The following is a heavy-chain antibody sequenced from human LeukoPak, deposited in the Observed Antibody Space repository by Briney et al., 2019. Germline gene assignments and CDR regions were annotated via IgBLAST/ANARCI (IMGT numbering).Heavy chain of an antibody. D-gene: IGHD2-15*01. CDR3: ARDFCSGGSCYSGGPDY. V-gene: IGHV3-21*01. CDR2: ISSSSSYI. Sequence: PGGSLRLSCTASGFTFSSYSMNWVRQAPGKGLEGVASISSSSSYIYYADSVKGRFTISRDNAKNSLYLQMNSLRAEDTAVYYCARDFCSGGSCYSGGPDYWGQGTLVTVSS. CDR1: GFTFSSYS. J-gene: IGHJ4*02.